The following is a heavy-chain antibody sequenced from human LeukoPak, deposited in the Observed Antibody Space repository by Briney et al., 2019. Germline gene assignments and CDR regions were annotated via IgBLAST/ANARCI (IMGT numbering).Heavy chain of an antibody. J-gene: IGHJ4*02. CDR3: AREPSFSDY. CDR2: ISYDGSNK. CDR1: GFTFSSYG. Sequence: PGGSLRLSCAASGFTFSSYGMHWVRQAPGKGLEWVAVISYDGSNKYYADSVKGRFTISRDNAKNSLYLQMNSLRAEDTAVYYCAREPSFSDYWGQGTLVTVSS. V-gene: IGHV3-30*03.